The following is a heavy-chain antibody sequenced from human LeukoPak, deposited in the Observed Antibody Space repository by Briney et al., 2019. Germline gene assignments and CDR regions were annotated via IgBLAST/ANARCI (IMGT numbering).Heavy chain of an antibody. V-gene: IGHV3-23*01. J-gene: IGHJ4*02. D-gene: IGHD6-19*01. Sequence: GGSLRPSCAASGFTFSSYAMSWVRQAPGKGLEWVSAISGSGGSTYYADSVKGRFTISRDNSKNTLYLQMNSLRAEDTAVYYCAKERESSGWYEGGFDYWGQGTLVTVSS. CDR2: ISGSGGST. CDR3: AKERESSGWYEGGFDY. CDR1: GFTFSSYA.